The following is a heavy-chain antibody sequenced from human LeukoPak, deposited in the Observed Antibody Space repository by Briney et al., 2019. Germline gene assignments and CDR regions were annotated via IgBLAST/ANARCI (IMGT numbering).Heavy chain of an antibody. Sequence: ASVKVSCKASGYTFTGYYMHWVRQAPGQGLEWMGWINPNSGGTNYAQKFQGRVTVTRDTSISTAYMELSRLRSDDTAVYYCASLNPWWGSGWYDIWGQGTMVTVSS. V-gene: IGHV1-2*02. D-gene: IGHD6-19*01. CDR2: INPNSGGT. CDR3: ASLNPWWGSGWYDI. J-gene: IGHJ3*02. CDR1: GYTFTGYY.